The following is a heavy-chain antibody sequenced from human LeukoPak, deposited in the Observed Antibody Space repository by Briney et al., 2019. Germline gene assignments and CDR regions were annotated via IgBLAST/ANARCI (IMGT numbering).Heavy chain of an antibody. J-gene: IGHJ4*02. CDR1: GFTFSSYA. Sequence: PGGSLRLSCAASGFTFSSYAMTWVRQAPGKGLEWVSSISGSGGNTYYADSVKGRFTISRDNSKNTLYLQMNSLRAEDTAVYYCAKAISGSNAVADYWGQGTLVTVSS. D-gene: IGHD1-26*01. CDR3: AKAISGSNAVADY. V-gene: IGHV3-23*01. CDR2: ISGSGGNT.